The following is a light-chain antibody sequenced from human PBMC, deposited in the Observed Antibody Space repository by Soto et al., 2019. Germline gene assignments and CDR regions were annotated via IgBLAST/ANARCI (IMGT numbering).Light chain of an antibody. CDR3: QQYYSTSSWT. Sequence: DIVMTQSPDSLAVSLGERATINCKSSQSVLYNSNNEIYLAWYQQKPGQPPKLLIHWASTREFGVPDRFSGSGSGTDFTLTISSLQAEDVAVYYCQQYYSTSSWTFGQGTRVEVK. CDR1: QSVLYNSNNEIY. V-gene: IGKV4-1*01. CDR2: WAS. J-gene: IGKJ1*01.